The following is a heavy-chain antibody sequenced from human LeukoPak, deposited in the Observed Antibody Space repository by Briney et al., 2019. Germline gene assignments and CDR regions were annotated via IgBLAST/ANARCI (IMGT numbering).Heavy chain of an antibody. J-gene: IGHJ5*02. Sequence: GASVKVSCKASGGTFNSYAISWVRQAPGQGLEWMGGIIPIFGTANYAQKFQGRVTITADESTSTAYMELSSLRSEDTAVYYCARGSYSSSWPGPYRFDPWGQGTLVTVSS. V-gene: IGHV1-69*13. D-gene: IGHD6-13*01. CDR1: GGTFNSYA. CDR3: ARGSYSSSWPGPYRFDP. CDR2: IIPIFGTA.